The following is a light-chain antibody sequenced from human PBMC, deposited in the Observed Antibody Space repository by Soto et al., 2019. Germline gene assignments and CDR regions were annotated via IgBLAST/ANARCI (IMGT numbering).Light chain of an antibody. V-gene: IGKV3-11*01. J-gene: IGKJ1*01. CDR1: QSVSSY. Sequence: EIVLTQSPATLSLSPGERATLSCRASQSVSSYLAWYQQKPGQAPRLLIYDASNRATGIPARFSGSGSGTDFTLTISSLEPEDFAVYYCQHYGSSPETLGQGTKVDIK. CDR3: QHYGSSPET. CDR2: DAS.